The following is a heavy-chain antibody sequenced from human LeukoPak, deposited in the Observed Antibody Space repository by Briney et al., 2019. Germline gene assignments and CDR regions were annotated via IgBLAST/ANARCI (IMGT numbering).Heavy chain of an antibody. D-gene: IGHD3-22*01. CDR1: GFTFRLYA. J-gene: IGHJ4*02. Sequence: GGSLRLSCVASGFTFRLYAMTWVRQAPGKGLEWASYISSSSSTIYYADSVKGRFTISRDNAKNSVLLQMNSLRAEDTAVYYCARSNPYFDTSGPLDCWGQGTLVTVSS. CDR3: ARSNPYFDTSGPLDC. CDR2: ISSSSSTI. V-gene: IGHV3-48*04.